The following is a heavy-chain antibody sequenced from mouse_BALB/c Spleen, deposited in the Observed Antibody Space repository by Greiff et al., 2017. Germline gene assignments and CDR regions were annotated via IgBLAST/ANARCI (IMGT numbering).Heavy chain of an antibody. CDR2: IYPGDGDT. CDR3: ERGGQGLDWDFDV. J-gene: IGHJ1*01. Sequence: VQLVESGAELARPGASVKLSCKASGYTFTSYWMQWVNQRPGQGLEWIGAIYPGDGDTRYTQKFKGKATLTADKSSSTAYMQLSSLASEDSAVYYCERGGQGLDWDFDVWGAGTTVTVSS. CDR1: GYTFTSYW. V-gene: IGHV1-87*01. D-gene: IGHD3-3*01.